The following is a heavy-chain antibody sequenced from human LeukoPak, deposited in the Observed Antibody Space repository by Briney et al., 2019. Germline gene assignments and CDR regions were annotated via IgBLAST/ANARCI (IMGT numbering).Heavy chain of an antibody. CDR3: ARDRDIVGVPAXXADY. CDR1: GYTFISYG. Sequence: ASVKDSCKASGYTFISYGISWVRQAPGQGLEWMGWISAYNGNTKSAQKFQGRVTMTRDTSTSTAYMELRSLRSDDTAMYYCARDRDIVGVPAXXADYWGQGTLVTVSS. J-gene: IGHJ4*02. D-gene: IGHD2-2*01. CDR2: ISAYNGNT. V-gene: IGHV1-18*01.